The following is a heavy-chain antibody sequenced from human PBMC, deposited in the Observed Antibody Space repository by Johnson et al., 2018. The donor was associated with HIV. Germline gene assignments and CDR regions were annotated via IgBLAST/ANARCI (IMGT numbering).Heavy chain of an antibody. CDR1: GFTFSNYD. D-gene: IGHD3-10*01. J-gene: IGHJ3*02. V-gene: IGHV3-13*01. CDR2: IDTAGNT. CDR3: ARDPYGSGPYVAFDI. Sequence: VQLVESGGGLVQPGGSLRLSCAASGFTFSNYDMHWVRQITGKRLEWVSGIDTAGNTFYAGSVKGRFTISRENAKNSLYLQMNSLRAEDTAVYYCARDPYGSGPYVAFDIWGQGTMVTVSS.